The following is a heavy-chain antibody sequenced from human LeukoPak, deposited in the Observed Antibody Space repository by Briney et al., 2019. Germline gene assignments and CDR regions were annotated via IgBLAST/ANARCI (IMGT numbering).Heavy chain of an antibody. V-gene: IGHV1-18*01. J-gene: IGHJ6*03. D-gene: IGHD1-26*01. Sequence: ASVKVSCKASDYTFTNYGISWVRQAPGQGLEWMGWISPYNGNTIYAQKFQGRVTMTTDTSTSTAYMDLRSLRFDDTAVYYCAKISENSGSGSNYYYLDVWGKGTTVTVSS. CDR3: AKISENSGSGSNYYYLDV. CDR1: DYTFTNYG. CDR2: ISPYNGNT.